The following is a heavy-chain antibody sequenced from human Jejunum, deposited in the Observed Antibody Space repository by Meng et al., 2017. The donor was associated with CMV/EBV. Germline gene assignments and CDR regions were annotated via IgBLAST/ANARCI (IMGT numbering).Heavy chain of an antibody. J-gene: IGHJ4*02. V-gene: IGHV3-53*01. CDR1: GFSFNTKA. Sequence: SCAATGFSFNTKAMSWVRQAPGKGPEWVSAIYSGESTYYADSVKGRFTISRDNSKNTLYLQMNSLRAEDTAVYYCAKKYSGSFDYWGQGTLVTVSS. CDR2: IYSGEST. CDR3: AKKYSGSFDY. D-gene: IGHD1-26*01.